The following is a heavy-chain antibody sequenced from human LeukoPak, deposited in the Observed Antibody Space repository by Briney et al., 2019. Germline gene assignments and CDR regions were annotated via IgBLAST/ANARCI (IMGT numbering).Heavy chain of an antibody. D-gene: IGHD2-15*01. CDR1: GFTFSSYS. CDR2: ISSSSSYI. CDR3: ARDLVNCSGGSCYSGAFDY. V-gene: IGHV3-21*01. Sequence: GGSLRLSCAASGFTFSSYSMNWVRQAPGKGLEWVSSISSSSSYIYYADSVKGRFTISRDNAKNSLYLQMNSLRAEDTAVYYCARDLVNCSGGSCYSGAFDYWGQGTLVTVSS. J-gene: IGHJ4*02.